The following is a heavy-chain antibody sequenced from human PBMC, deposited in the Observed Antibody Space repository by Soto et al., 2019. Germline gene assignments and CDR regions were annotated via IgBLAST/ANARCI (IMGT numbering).Heavy chain of an antibody. CDR2: ISGSGGST. CDR3: ANHDYIWGSYRYGAFDI. Sequence: GGSLRLSCAASGFTFSSYAMSWVRQAPGKGLEWVSAISGSGGSTYYADSVKGRFTISRDNSKNTLYLQMNSLRAEDTAVYYCANHDYIWGSYRYGAFDIWGQGTMVTVSS. D-gene: IGHD3-16*02. J-gene: IGHJ3*02. V-gene: IGHV3-23*01. CDR1: GFTFSSYA.